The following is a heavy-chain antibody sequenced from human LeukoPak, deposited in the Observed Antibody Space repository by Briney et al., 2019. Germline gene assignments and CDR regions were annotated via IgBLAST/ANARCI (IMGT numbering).Heavy chain of an antibody. CDR2: VHHSGST. V-gene: IGHV4-38-2*02. CDR1: GYSISSGYY. CDR3: ARDRASYYYDTSGDNDY. J-gene: IGHJ4*02. D-gene: IGHD3-22*01. Sequence: TSETLSLTCTVSGYSISSGYYWGWIRQAPGKGLEWIGSVHHSGSTNYNPSLKSRVTISVDTFMNRFSLKLSSVTAADTAVYYCARDRASYYYDTSGDNDYWGQGTLVTVSS.